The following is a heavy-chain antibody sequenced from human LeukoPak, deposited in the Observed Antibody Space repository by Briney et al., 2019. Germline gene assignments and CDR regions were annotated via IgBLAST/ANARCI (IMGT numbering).Heavy chain of an antibody. V-gene: IGHV3-74*01. CDR2: INTDGSTT. CDR1: GFTFSSHW. J-gene: IGHJ4*02. D-gene: IGHD3-10*01. CDR3: ARVDGSGSHFDY. Sequence: GGSLRLSCAASGFTFSSHWMHWVRQGSRKGLVWVSRINTDGSTTTYADSVKGRFTISRDNAKNTLYLQMSSLRAEDTAVYYCARVDGSGSHFDYWGQGILVTVSS.